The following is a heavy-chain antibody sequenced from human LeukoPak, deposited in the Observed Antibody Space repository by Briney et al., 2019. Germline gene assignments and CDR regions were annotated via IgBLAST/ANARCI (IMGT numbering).Heavy chain of an antibody. V-gene: IGHV5-51*01. J-gene: IGHJ4*02. CDR2: IYPGDSDT. Sequence: PGESLKFSCKGSGYSFTSYWIGWVRQMPGKGLEWMGIIYPGDSDTRYSPSFQGQVTISADKSISTAYLQWSSLKASDTAMYYCARLSYYGSRSYLYYFDYWGQGTLVSVSS. CDR3: ARLSYYGSRSYLYYFDY. D-gene: IGHD3-10*01. CDR1: GYSFTSYW.